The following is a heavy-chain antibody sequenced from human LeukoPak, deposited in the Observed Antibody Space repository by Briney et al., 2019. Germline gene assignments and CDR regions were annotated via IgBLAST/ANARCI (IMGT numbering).Heavy chain of an antibody. J-gene: IGHJ4*02. CDR3: AKDDYDYVWGNYRPPDY. Sequence: PGGSLRLSXAASGFTFDDYDMHWVRQAPGKGLEWLSLINGDGGTTYYADSVKGRFTISRDNSKNSLYLQMNSLRTEDTALYYCAKDDYDYVWGNYRPPDYWGQGTLVTVSS. D-gene: IGHD3-16*02. CDR1: GFTFDDYD. CDR2: INGDGGTT. V-gene: IGHV3-43*02.